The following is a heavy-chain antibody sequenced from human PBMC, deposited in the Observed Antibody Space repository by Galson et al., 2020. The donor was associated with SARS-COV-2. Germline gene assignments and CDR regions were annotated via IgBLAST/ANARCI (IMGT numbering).Heavy chain of an antibody. V-gene: IGHV4-4*02. D-gene: IGHD6-13*01. CDR2: IYHSGST. CDR1: GGSISSSNW. Sequence: SETLSLTCAVSGGSISSSNWWSWVRQPPGKGLEWIGEIYHSGSTNYNPSLKSRVTISVDKSKNQFSLKLSSVTAADTAVYYCARGGQQLHPNAFDIWGQGTMVTVSS. CDR3: ARGGQQLHPNAFDI. J-gene: IGHJ3*02.